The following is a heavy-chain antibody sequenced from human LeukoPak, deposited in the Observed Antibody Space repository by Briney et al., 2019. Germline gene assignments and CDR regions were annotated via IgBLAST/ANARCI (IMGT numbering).Heavy chain of an antibody. J-gene: IGHJ3*02. Sequence: GGSLRLSCAASGFTFSDYYMSWISQAPGKGLEWVSYISSSGSTIYYADSVKGRFTISRDNAKNSLYLQMNSLRAEDTAVYYCARHIVVVTALLHAFDIWGQGTMVTVSS. V-gene: IGHV3-11*04. D-gene: IGHD2-21*02. CDR3: ARHIVVVTALLHAFDI. CDR2: ISSSGSTI. CDR1: GFTFSDYY.